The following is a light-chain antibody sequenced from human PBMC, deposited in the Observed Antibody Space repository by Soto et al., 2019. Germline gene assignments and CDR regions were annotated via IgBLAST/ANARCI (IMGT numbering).Light chain of an antibody. CDR3: QTYNSDPLT. Sequence: DIQMTQSPSSLSASVGDRVTITCRASQGITNYLAWYQQKPGKVPTLLIYAASTLQSGVPSRFSGSASGTYFTLTISSLQPEDVATYYCQTYNSDPLTFGPGTKVDIK. CDR1: QGITNY. CDR2: AAS. J-gene: IGKJ3*01. V-gene: IGKV1-27*01.